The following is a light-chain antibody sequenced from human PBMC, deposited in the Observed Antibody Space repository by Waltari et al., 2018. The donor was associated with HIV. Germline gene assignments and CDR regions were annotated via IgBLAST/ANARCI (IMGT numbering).Light chain of an antibody. CDR2: DVN. CDR1: STDIGGFYY. V-gene: IGLV2-14*03. CDR3: SSYASSSALL. J-gene: IGLJ3*02. Sequence: QSALTQPASVSGSPGQSITISCTGTSTDIGGFYYVSWYQQHPGKAPKLIISDVNARPSVISARFSGSKSGNTASLTISGLQPEDESYYHCSSYASSSALLFGGGTKLTVV.